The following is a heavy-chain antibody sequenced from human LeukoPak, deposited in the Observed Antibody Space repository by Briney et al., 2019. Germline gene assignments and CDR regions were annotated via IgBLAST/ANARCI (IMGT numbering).Heavy chain of an antibody. D-gene: IGHD3-22*01. Sequence: SQTLSLTCDVSGKSMTSDGYSWNWIRQPPGKGLEWIGYIYNSVTTYYNPSLKSRVTMSVDRSKNQFSLKLTSVTAADTAVYYCARSWHYYHSSAYSHYFDYWGQGTQVTVSS. CDR2: IYNSVTT. CDR1: GKSMTSDGYS. CDR3: ARSWHYYHSSAYSHYFDY. J-gene: IGHJ4*02. V-gene: IGHV4-30-2*01.